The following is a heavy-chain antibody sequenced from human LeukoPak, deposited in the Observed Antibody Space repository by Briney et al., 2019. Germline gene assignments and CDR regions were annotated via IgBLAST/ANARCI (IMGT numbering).Heavy chain of an antibody. CDR2: IKDDGRDK. CDR1: GFTFRSYW. D-gene: IGHD3/OR15-3a*01. V-gene: IGHV3-7*03. J-gene: IGHJ4*02. Sequence: GGSLRLSCTASGFTFRSYWMTWVRQAPGKGLEWVANIKDDGRDKKYVDSVKGRFTISRDNAKNSLYLQMSSLTAEDTAVYSCASDPGTGFDSWGQGTLVPVSS. CDR3: ASDPGTGFDS.